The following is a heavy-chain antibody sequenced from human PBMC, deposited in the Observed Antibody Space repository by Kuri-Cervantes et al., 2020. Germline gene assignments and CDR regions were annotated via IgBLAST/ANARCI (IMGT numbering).Heavy chain of an antibody. CDR2: IIPIFGTA. D-gene: IGHD2-2*01. V-gene: IGHV1-69*13. Sequence: SVKVSCKASGGTFSSYAISWVRQAPGQGLEWMGGIIPIFGTANYAQKFQGRVTITADESTSTAYMELSSLRSEDTAVYYCARRPLYCSSTSCWGGYFDYWGQGTLVTVSS. CDR1: GGTFSSYA. J-gene: IGHJ4*02. CDR3: ARRPLYCSSTSCWGGYFDY.